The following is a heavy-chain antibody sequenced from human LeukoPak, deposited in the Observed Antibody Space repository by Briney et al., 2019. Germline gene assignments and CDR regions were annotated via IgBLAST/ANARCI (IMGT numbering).Heavy chain of an antibody. J-gene: IGHJ4*02. CDR2: ISYDGSNK. CDR1: GFTFSTYD. D-gene: IGHD3-22*01. V-gene: IGHV3-30*18. Sequence: PGGSLRLSCAASGFTFSTYDMHWVRQAPGKGLEGVAIISYDGSNKYYADSVKGRFTISRDNSKNTLYLQMNSLRAEDTALYYCAKDREGSGYYFDYWGQGTLVTVSS. CDR3: AKDREGSGYYFDY.